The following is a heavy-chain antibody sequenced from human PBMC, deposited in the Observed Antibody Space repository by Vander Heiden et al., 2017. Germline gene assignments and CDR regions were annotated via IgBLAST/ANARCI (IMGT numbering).Heavy chain of an antibody. V-gene: IGHV3-23*01. CDR2: ISGSGGST. CDR3: AKHYGPNTVTGGFGY. Sequence: EVQLLESGGGLVQPGGSLRLSCAVSGFTFRGYAMSWVRQAPGKGLEWVSVISGSGGSTYNADSVKGRFTISRDNSKNTLYLQMNSLRAEDTAVYYCAKHYGPNTVTGGFGYWGQGTLVTVSS. J-gene: IGHJ4*02. CDR1: GFTFRGYA. D-gene: IGHD6-19*01.